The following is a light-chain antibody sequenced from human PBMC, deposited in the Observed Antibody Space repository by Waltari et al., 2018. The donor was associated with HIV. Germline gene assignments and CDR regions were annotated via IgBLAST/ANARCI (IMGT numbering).Light chain of an antibody. CDR3: QVFENSRDQA. CDR2: DDK. Sequence: YVLTQPPSVSVAPGNTATITCGGNNIGDKHVHWYQQKSGQAPVLVIYDDKLRPSGIPARISGSNSGGTATLTISGVEVGDEAEYYCQVFENSRDQAFGTGTKVTVL. CDR1: NIGDKH. V-gene: IGLV3-21*01. J-gene: IGLJ1*01.